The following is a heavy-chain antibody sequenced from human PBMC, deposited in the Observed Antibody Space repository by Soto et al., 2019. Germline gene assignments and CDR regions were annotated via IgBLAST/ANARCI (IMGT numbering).Heavy chain of an antibody. J-gene: IGHJ4*02. CDR3: ARDPPSIAVRRDFDY. D-gene: IGHD6-6*01. Sequence: LRLSCAASGFTFSSYAMNWVRQAPGKGLEWVSSISSSSNYKNYADSVKGRFTISRDNAKNSLYLQMNSLRAEDTAVYYCARDPPSIAVRRDFDYWGQGTLVTVSS. CDR1: GFTFSSYA. CDR2: ISSSSNYK. V-gene: IGHV3-21*01.